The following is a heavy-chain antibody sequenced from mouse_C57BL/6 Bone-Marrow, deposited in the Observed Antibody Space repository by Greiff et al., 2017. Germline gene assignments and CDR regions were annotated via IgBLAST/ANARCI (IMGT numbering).Heavy chain of an antibody. Sequence: DVMLVESGGGLVKPGGSLKLSCAASGFTFSSYAMSWVRQTPEKRLEWVATISDGGSYTYYPDNVKGRFTISRDNAKNNLYLQMSHLKSEDTAMYYCAREGYGNYGWGLAYWGQGTLVTVSA. V-gene: IGHV5-4*01. J-gene: IGHJ3*01. D-gene: IGHD2-10*02. CDR1: GFTFSSYA. CDR2: ISDGGSYT. CDR3: AREGYGNYGWGLAY.